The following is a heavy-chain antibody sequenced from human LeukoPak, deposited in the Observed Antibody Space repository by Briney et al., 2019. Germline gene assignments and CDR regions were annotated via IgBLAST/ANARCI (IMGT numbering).Heavy chain of an antibody. CDR2: ISSSSNTI. J-gene: IGHJ4*02. D-gene: IGHD3-10*01. V-gene: IGHV3-48*01. CDR1: GFTFSTYT. Sequence: GGSLRLSCAASGFTFSTYTMNWVRQAPGKGLEWLSHISSSSNTIYYADSVKGRFIISRDNAKNSLYLQMNSLRAEDTAVYYCARPMFYGSGSDVFDYWGQGTLVTVS. CDR3: ARPMFYGSGSDVFDY.